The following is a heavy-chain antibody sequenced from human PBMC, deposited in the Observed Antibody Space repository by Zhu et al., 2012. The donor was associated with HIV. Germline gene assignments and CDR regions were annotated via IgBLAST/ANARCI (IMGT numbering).Heavy chain of an antibody. D-gene: IGHD2-15*01. J-gene: IGHJ4*02. CDR1: GGSINSHY. CDR3: ARSMYGVAATLIFGY. V-gene: IGHV4-59*11. Sequence: QVQLQESGPGLVKPSETLSLTCTVSGGSINSHYWSWIRQPPGKGLEWIGYIFYSGSTSYNPSLESRVTISVDTSKNQFSLKLNSVTAADTAVYYCARSMYGVAATLIFGYWGQGTLVTVSS. CDR2: IFYSGST.